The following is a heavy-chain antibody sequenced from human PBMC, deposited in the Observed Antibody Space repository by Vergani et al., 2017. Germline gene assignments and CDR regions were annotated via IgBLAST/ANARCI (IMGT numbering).Heavy chain of an antibody. CDR1: GFTFNIYA. V-gene: IGHV3-23*04. CDR2: ISGNAIST. D-gene: IGHD3-22*01. Sequence: VQLVESGGVMVQPGGSLRLSCATSGFTFNIYAMSWVRQAPGKGLEWVSAISGNAISTYYADSVKGRFTISSDNSENTLYLQMNSLRAEDTAVYYCAKDATMIVVSFAFFDYWGRGTLVTVSS. CDR3: AKDATMIVVSFAFFDY. J-gene: IGHJ4*02.